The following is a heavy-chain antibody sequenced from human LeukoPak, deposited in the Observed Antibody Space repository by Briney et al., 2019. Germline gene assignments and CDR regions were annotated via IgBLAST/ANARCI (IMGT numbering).Heavy chain of an antibody. J-gene: IGHJ4*02. CDR2: ITGSSSNI. CDR1: GFTFSSYS. D-gene: IGHD1-26*01. Sequence: PGGSLRLSCAASGFTFSSYSMNWVRQAPGQGLEWVSYITGSSSNIYYADSMKGRFTISRDNAQNSLYLQMNSLGDEDTAVYYCARWESGSYLIFDYWGQGTLVTVSS. V-gene: IGHV3-48*02. CDR3: ARWESGSYLIFDY.